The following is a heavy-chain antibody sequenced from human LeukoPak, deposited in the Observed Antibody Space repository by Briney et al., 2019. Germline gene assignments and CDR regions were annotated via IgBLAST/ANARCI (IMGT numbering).Heavy chain of an antibody. J-gene: IGHJ4*02. V-gene: IGHV3-49*04. CDR3: TRAEELWFGELLFDY. Sequence: GGSLRLSCTASGFTFGDYAMSWVRQAPGKGLEWVGFIRSKAYGGTTEYAASVKGRFTISRDDSKSTAYLQMNSLKTEDTAVYYCTRAEELWFGELLFDYWGQGTLVTVSS. CDR2: IRSKAYGGTT. D-gene: IGHD3-10*01. CDR1: GFTFGDYA.